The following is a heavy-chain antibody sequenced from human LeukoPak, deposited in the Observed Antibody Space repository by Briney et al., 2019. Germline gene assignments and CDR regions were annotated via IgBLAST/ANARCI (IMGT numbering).Heavy chain of an antibody. CDR3: AILVLRSGNLQTFDY. CDR2: IYHSGST. J-gene: IGHJ4*02. V-gene: IGHV4-30-2*01. Sequence: KTSETLSLTCTVSGGSISSGGYYWSWIRQPPGKGLEWIGYIYHSGSTYYNPSLKSRVTISVDRSKNQFSLKLSSVTAADTAVYYCAILVLRSGNLQTFDYWGQGTLVTVSS. D-gene: IGHD4/OR15-4a*01. CDR1: GGSISSGGYY.